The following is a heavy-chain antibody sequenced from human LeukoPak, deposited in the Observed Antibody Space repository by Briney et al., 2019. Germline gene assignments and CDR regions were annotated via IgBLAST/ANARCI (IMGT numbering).Heavy chain of an antibody. CDR2: IYYSGST. Sequence: SETLSLTCTVSGGSISSYYWSWIRQPPGKGLEWIGYIYYSGSTNYNPSLKSRVTISVDTSKNQFSLKLSSATAADTAVYYCARVYIVVVPAAIRFDNWFDPWGQGTLVTVSS. D-gene: IGHD2-2*02. V-gene: IGHV4-59*01. CDR3: ARVYIVVVPAAIRFDNWFDP. CDR1: GGSISSYY. J-gene: IGHJ5*02.